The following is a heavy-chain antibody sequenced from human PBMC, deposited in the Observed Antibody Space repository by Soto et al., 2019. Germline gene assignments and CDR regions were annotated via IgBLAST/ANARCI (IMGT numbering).Heavy chain of an antibody. J-gene: IGHJ4*02. V-gene: IGHV4-39*01. CDR2: IYKSGRT. Sequence: SETLSLTCTVSGGSISTIPSNNYWGWICQSPGRGLEWIGSIYKSGRTYYSPSLNSRVTISVDTSKNQFSLRLTSVTAADTAVYYCARATDSWGQGTLVTVSS. CDR1: GGSISTIPSNNY. CDR3: ARATDS.